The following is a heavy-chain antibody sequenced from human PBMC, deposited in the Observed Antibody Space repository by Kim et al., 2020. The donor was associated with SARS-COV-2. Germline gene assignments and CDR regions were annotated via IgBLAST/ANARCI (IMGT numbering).Heavy chain of an antibody. CDR3: AKGDAAGGVRYSFDH. Sequence: SVKGRFTISRENSKNTLYLEMTGLRAEDTALYYCAKGDAAGGVRYSFDHWGQGTLVTVSS. V-gene: IGHV3-23*01. D-gene: IGHD2-15*01. J-gene: IGHJ4*02.